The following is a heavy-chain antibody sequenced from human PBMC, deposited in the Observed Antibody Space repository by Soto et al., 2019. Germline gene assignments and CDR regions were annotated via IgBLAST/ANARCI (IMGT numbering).Heavy chain of an antibody. CDR1: GYTFTSYY. J-gene: IGHJ1*01. V-gene: IGHV1-46*01. CDR3: ARDFGEDHYYGTPRY. D-gene: IGHD3-10*01. Sequence: ASVKVSCKASGYTFTSYYMHWVRQAPGQGLEWMGIINPSGGSTNYAQKFQGRVTMTRDTSTSTVYMELSSLRSDDTAVYYCARDFGEDHYYGTPRYWGQGTLVTVSS. CDR2: INPSGGST.